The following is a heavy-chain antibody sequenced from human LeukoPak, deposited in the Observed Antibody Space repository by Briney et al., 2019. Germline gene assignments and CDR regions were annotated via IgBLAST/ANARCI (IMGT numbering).Heavy chain of an antibody. CDR2: IYTSGST. Sequence: SSETLSLTCTVSDDSISSGSYYWSWIRQPAGKGLEWIGRIYTSGSTNYNPSLKSRVTISVDTSKNQFSLKLSSVTAADTAVYYCARRAVVPYCSDGSCYTSFDYWGQGTLVTVSS. CDR3: ARRAVVPYCSDGSCYTSFDY. CDR1: DDSISSGSYY. V-gene: IGHV4-61*02. D-gene: IGHD2-15*01. J-gene: IGHJ4*02.